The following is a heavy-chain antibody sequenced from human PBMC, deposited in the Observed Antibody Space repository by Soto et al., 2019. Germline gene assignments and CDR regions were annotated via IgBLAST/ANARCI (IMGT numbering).Heavy chain of an antibody. J-gene: IGHJ4*02. CDR1: NYTISSGYH. CDR2: IYQIGNT. V-gene: IGHV4-38-2*02. Sequence: SETLSLTCIVSNYTISSGYHWGWIRQPPGKGLEGIGTIYQIGNTYQNPSLKSRVILSIDTSKNQFSLNLRNVTAADTAVYYCDGGNVNFEFWGQGIMVTVSA. D-gene: IGHD3-3*01. CDR3: DGGNVNFEF.